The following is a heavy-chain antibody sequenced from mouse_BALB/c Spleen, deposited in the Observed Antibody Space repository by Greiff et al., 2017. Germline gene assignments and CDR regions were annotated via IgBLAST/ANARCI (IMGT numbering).Heavy chain of an antibody. J-gene: IGHJ3*01. CDR3: AREGYYDDGAGFDY. D-gene: IGHD2-4*01. CDR2: IDPYNGGT. CDR1: GYSFTGYT. V-gene: IGHV1S135*01. Sequence: EVKLQESGPELVKPGASMKISCKASGYSFTGYTMNWVKQSHGKNLEWIGLIDPYNGGTSYNQKFNGKATLTVDKSSSTAYMELLSLTSEDSAVYYCAREGYYDDGAGFDYWGQGTLVTVSA.